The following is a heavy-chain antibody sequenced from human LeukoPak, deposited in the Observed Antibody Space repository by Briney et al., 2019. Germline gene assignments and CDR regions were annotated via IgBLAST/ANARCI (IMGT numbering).Heavy chain of an antibody. D-gene: IGHD3-22*01. V-gene: IGHV3-23*01. CDR1: GFTFSRLA. CDR2: ISASGP. CDR3: ARDGGSGYSPFDY. J-gene: IGHJ4*02. Sequence: GGSLRLSCAASGFTFSRLAMTWVRQAPGKGLEWVSTISASGPYYADAVRGRFTISRDNSRNTLSLQMDSLRAEDTAVYYCARDGGSGYSPFDYWGQGTLVTVSS.